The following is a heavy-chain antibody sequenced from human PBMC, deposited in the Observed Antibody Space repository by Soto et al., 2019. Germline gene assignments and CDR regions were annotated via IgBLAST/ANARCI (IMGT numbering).Heavy chain of an antibody. Sequence: EVQIVESGGRLVQPGGSLRLSCDASMFSISAYEMFWVRQAPGKGLEWIAEIDSSGTTVYYADSVKGLFAISRENNKNVLFLQMANVSVEDTAVYYCAVFEVYIGSDKSTAVDFWGQGTLVTVSS. CDR3: AVFEVYIGSDKSTAVDF. D-gene: IGHD2-8*01. CDR2: IDSSGTTV. CDR1: MFSISAYE. V-gene: IGHV3-48*03. J-gene: IGHJ3*01.